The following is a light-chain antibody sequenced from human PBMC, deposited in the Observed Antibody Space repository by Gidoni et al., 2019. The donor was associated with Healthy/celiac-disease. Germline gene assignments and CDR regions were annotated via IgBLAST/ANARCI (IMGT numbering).Light chain of an antibody. CDR2: AAS. CDR1: QSISSY. CDR3: QQSYSTPPRT. Sequence: DIQMTQSPSSLSASVGDRVTITCRASQSISSYLNWYQQKPGKAPKLLIYAASSLQGGVPSRFSGSGSGTDFTLTISSLQPEDFATYYCQQSYSTPPRTFGQGTKVEIK. J-gene: IGKJ1*01. V-gene: IGKV1-39*01.